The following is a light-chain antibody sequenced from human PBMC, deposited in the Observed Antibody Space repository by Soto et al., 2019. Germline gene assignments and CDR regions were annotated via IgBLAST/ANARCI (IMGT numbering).Light chain of an antibody. CDR1: QAVLYTSDNKNY. V-gene: IGKV4-1*01. CDR2: WAS. Sequence: DIVMTQSPDSLAVSLGARATITCKSSQAVLYTSDNKNYLAWYQQKPGQPPKLLIYWASTRESGVPDRFSGSGSGTDFALTISSLQAEDVAVYYCQQSYSLPLTFAGGTKVDIK. CDR3: QQSYSLPLT. J-gene: IGKJ4*01.